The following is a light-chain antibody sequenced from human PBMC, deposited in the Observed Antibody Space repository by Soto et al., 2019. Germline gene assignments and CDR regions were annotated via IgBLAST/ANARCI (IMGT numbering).Light chain of an antibody. J-gene: IGLJ1*01. CDR1: SSDVGGYKY. CDR3: SSYTSSSTYV. Sequence: QSALTQPASVSGSPGQSITLSCTGTSSDVGGYKYVSWYQQHPGKAPKLMIYDVGNRPSGVSNRFSGSKSGNTASLTISGLQAEDEADYYCSSYTSSSTYVFGTGTKVTVL. V-gene: IGLV2-14*01. CDR2: DVG.